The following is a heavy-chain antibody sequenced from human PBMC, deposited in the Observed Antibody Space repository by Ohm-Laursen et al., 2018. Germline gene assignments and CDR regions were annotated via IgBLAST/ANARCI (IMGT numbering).Heavy chain of an antibody. D-gene: IGHD6-19*01. J-gene: IGHJ5*02. Sequence: SDTLSLTCSVSGGSISTYYWSWIRQPPGKGLEWIGYIYYSGSTNYNPSLKSRVTISVDTSKNQFSLNLTSVTAADTAIYFCAREGPSVAGKEMVWFDPWGQGTLVTVSS. CDR2: IYYSGST. V-gene: IGHV4-59*07. CDR1: GGSISTYY. CDR3: AREGPSVAGKEMVWFDP.